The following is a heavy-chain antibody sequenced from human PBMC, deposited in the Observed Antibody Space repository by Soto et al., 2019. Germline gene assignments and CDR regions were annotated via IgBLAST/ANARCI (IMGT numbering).Heavy chain of an antibody. CDR2: IYYDGST. V-gene: IGHV4-59*01. CDR3: ARDQLSSGLYVWFDP. CDR1: GGSISTYY. Sequence: SETLSLTCTVSGGSISTYYWSWIRQPPGKGLEWIGYIYYDGSTSYNPSPRSRVTISVDTSKNQFSLILSSVTSADTAVYYCARDQLSSGLYVWFDPWGQGTLVTVSS. J-gene: IGHJ5*02. D-gene: IGHD6-25*01.